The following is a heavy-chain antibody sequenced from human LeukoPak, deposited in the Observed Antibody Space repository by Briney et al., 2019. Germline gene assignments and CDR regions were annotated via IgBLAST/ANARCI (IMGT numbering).Heavy chain of an antibody. CDR2: ISGGGDIT. V-gene: IGHV3-23*01. D-gene: IGHD1-1*01. J-gene: IGHJ4*02. CDR1: GFTFSSYG. CDR3: ANLRESFWIPEFDY. Sequence: GRSLRLSCAASGFTFSSYGMGWVRQAPGKGLQWVSVISGGGDITNYADSVKGRFTISRDNSKNTLYLQMNSLRAEDTAVYYCANLRESFWIPEFDYWGQGSLVTVSS.